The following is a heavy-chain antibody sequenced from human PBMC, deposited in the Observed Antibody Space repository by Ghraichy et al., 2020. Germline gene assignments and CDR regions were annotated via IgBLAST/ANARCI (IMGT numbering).Heavy chain of an antibody. V-gene: IGHV2-5*02. CDR1: GLSLSTDGVG. CDR3: ADALNYYGSGLDWFDP. CDR2: IYWDDEK. J-gene: IGHJ5*02. Sequence: SGPTLVKPTQTLTLTCTFSGLSLSTDGVGVGWIRQPPGKALEWLALIYWDDEKRYSPSLESRLTVTKDTSKNQVVLTMTNMDPVDTATYYCADALNYYGSGLDWFDPWGQGTLVIVSS. D-gene: IGHD3-10*01.